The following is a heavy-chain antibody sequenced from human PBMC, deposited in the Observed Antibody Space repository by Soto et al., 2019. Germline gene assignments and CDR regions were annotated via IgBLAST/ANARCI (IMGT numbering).Heavy chain of an antibody. CDR1: GFTFNHYW. Sequence: EVQLVESGGGLVQPGGSLRLSCIASGFTFNHYWMSWVRQAPGKGLEWVDTIKEDASEKYYVDSVKGRFTISRDDAKNSLYLQMPSLRAEDTAVYYCARERPPEYNTSFTIGLDVWGQGTTVSVSS. CDR3: ARERPPEYNTSFTIGLDV. V-gene: IGHV3-7*03. D-gene: IGHD3-3*01. J-gene: IGHJ6*02. CDR2: IKEDASEK.